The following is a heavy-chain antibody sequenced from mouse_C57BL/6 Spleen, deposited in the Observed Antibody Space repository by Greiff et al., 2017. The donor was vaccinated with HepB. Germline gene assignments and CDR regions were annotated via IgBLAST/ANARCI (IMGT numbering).Heavy chain of an antibody. J-gene: IGHJ2*01. CDR3: RPMMVTTSYYFDY. Sequence: VQLQQSGPELVKPGASVKMSCKASGYTFTDYYMHWVKQKPGKGLEWIGEIYPGSGNTYYNEKFKGKATLTADTSSSTAYMQLSSLTSEDSAVCLCARPMMVTTSYYFDYWGKGTTLTVSS. D-gene: IGHD2-3*01. CDR1: YTFTDYYM. V-gene: IGHV1-83*01. CDR2: YPGSGNTY.